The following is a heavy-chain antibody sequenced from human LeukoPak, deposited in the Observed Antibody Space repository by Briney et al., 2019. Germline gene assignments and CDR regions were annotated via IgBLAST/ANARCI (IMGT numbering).Heavy chain of an antibody. CDR2: IFYTGST. V-gene: IGHV4-59*01. J-gene: IGHJ4*02. D-gene: IGHD3-10*01. CDR3: ARVREYYFDY. Sequence: SETLSLTCTVSGGSISSYYWSWIRQPPGKGLERIGCIFYTGSTNYNPSLKSRVTISVDTSKNQFSLKLSSVTAADTAVYYCARVREYYFDYWGQGTLVTVSS. CDR1: GGSISSYY.